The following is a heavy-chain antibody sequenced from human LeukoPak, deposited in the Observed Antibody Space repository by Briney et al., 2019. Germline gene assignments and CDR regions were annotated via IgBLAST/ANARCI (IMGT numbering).Heavy chain of an antibody. D-gene: IGHD3-9*01. V-gene: IGHV1-46*01. CDR3: ARDLDILTGYYKPNNWFDP. CDR1: GYTFTSYY. CDR2: INPSGGST. Sequence: ASVKVSCKASGYTFTSYYMHWVRQAPGQGLEWMGLINPSGGSTSYAQKFQDRVTMTRDTSTSTVYMELSSLRSEDTAVYYCARDLDILTGYYKPNNWFDPWGQGTLVTVSS. J-gene: IGHJ5*02.